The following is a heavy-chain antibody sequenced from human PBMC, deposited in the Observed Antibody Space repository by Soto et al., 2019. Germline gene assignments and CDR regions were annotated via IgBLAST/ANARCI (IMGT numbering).Heavy chain of an antibody. CDR2: ISSNGGTT. V-gene: IGHV3-64D*08. CDR3: LKDSTRNWNDGYYYYYGLDV. J-gene: IGHJ6*02. D-gene: IGHD1-1*01. CDR1: GFTFSTYA. Sequence: GGSLRLSCSASGFTFSTYAIHWVRQAPGKGLEYFSAISSNGGTTYYADSVNGRFTISRDNSKDTLYLHMSSLTTEDTAVYYCLKDSTRNWNDGYYYYYGLDVWGQGTTVTVSS.